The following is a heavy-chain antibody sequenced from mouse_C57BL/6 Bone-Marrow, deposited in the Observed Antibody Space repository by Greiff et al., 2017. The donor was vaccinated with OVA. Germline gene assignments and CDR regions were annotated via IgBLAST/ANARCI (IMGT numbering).Heavy chain of an antibody. Sequence: EVLLVESGGGLVKPGGSLKLSCAASGFTFSDYGMHWVRQAPEKGLEWVGYISSGSSTIYYADKVKGRFTISRDNAKNTLFLQMTSLRSEDTAMYYCARDWERGDYWGQGTTLTVSA. J-gene: IGHJ2*01. CDR1: GFTFSDYG. CDR2: ISSGSSTI. CDR3: ARDWERGDY. D-gene: IGHD4-1*01. V-gene: IGHV5-17*01.